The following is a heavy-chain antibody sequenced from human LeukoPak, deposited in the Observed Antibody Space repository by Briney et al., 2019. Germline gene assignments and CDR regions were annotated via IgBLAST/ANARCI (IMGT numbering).Heavy chain of an antibody. J-gene: IGHJ4*02. CDR2: IYYSGST. V-gene: IGHV4-30-4*08. D-gene: IGHD3-9*01. Sequence: SGTLSLTCTVSGGSISSGDYYRSWIRQPPGKGLEWIGYIYYSGSTYYNPSLKSRVTISVDTSKNQFSLKLSSVTAADTAVYYCARYYDILTGYPDSSGYYGLDYWGQGTLVTVSS. CDR1: GGSISSGDYY. CDR3: ARYYDILTGYPDSSGYYGLDY.